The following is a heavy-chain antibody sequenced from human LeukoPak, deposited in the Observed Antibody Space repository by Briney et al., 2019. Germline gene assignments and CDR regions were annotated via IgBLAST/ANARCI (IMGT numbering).Heavy chain of an antibody. Sequence: GGSLRLSCAASGFTFSSYAMSWVRQAPGQGLEWVSAISGSGGSTYYADSVKGRFTISRDNSKNTLYLQMNSLRAEDTAVYYCAKDLENRRGRGGSIDYWGQGTMVTVSS. CDR2: ISGSGGST. J-gene: IGHJ4*02. D-gene: IGHD2/OR15-2a*01. CDR3: AKDLENRRGRGGSIDY. CDR1: GFTFSSYA. V-gene: IGHV3-23*01.